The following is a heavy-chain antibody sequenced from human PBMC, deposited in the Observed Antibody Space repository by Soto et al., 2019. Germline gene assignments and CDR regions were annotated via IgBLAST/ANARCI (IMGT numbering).Heavy chain of an antibody. CDR3: ARAVAAAGTEDFDY. J-gene: IGHJ4*02. D-gene: IGHD6-13*01. Sequence: SETLSLTCTVSGGSISSGDYYWSWIRQPPGKGLEWIGYIYYSGSTYYNPSLKSRVTISVDTSKNQFSLKLSSVTAADTAVYYCARAVAAAGTEDFDYWGQGTLVTVSS. CDR1: GGSISSGDYY. CDR2: IYYSGST. V-gene: IGHV4-30-4*01.